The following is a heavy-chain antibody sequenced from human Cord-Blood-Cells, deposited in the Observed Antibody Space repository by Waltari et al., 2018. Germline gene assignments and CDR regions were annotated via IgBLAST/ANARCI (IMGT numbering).Heavy chain of an antibody. CDR1: GDSVSSNSAA. J-gene: IGHJ3*02. Sequence: GPGLVKPSQTLSLTCAISGDSVSSNSAAWNWIRQSPSRGLEWLGRTYYRSKWYNDYAVSVKSRITINPDTSKNQFSLQLNSVTPEDTAVYYCARDMYCSSTSCYTNAFDIWGQGTMVTVSS. V-gene: IGHV6-1*01. CDR3: ARDMYCSSTSCYTNAFDI. CDR2: TYYRSKWYN. D-gene: IGHD2-2*02.